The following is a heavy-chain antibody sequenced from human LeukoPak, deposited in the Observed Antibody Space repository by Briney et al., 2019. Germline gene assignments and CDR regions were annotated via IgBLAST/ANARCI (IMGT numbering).Heavy chain of an antibody. Sequence: ASGKVAWKASGYTFTGYYMHWVRQAPGQGREWMGWINPNSGGTNYAQKLQGRVTMTRDTSISTAYMELSRLRSDDTAVYYCARLTSSSSNLDYWGQGTLVTVSS. J-gene: IGHJ4*02. CDR1: GYTFTGYY. CDR2: INPNSGGT. V-gene: IGHV1-2*02. D-gene: IGHD6-6*01. CDR3: ARLTSSSSNLDY.